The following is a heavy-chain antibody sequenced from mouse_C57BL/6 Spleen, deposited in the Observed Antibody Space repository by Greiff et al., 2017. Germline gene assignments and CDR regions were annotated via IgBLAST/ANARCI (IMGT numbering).Heavy chain of an antibody. CDR3: ARWDYGNFDY. D-gene: IGHD2-1*01. CDR1: GYTFTSYW. J-gene: IGHJ2*01. Sequence: QVQLQQPGAELVMPGSSVKLSCKASGYTFTSYWMHWVKQRPRQGLEWIGDIDPSDSYTNYNQKFKGKSTLTVDKSSSTAYMQLSSLTSEDSAVYYCARWDYGNFDYWGQGTTLTVSS. CDR2: IDPSDSYT. V-gene: IGHV1-69*01.